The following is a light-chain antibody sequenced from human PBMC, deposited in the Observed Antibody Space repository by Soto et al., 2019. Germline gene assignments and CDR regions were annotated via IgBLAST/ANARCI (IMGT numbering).Light chain of an antibody. J-gene: IGLJ2*01. V-gene: IGLV2-14*01. CDR1: SRDVGGYNY. CDR3: SSFISSSTFVV. CDR2: EVS. Sequence: QSVLTQPASVSGSPGQSITISCTGTSRDVGGYNYVSWHQQHPGKAPKVIITEVSNRHSGGSNRFSGSKSGNTASLTISGLQAEDEADYYCSSFISSSTFVVFGGGTKLTVL.